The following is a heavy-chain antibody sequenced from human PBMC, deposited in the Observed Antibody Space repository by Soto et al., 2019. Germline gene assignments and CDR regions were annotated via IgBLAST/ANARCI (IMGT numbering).Heavy chain of an antibody. CDR3: AMVFGWYVIDY. CDR1: GVSISSNYY. V-gene: IGHV4-4*02. Sequence: QVLLQESGPGLVQPSGTLSLSCVVSGVSISSNYYWGWVRQPPGKGVEWLGDISHIGSVNYNPSLKSRVTISLDQSQNHFFLKVNFVTAADTAVYYCAMVFGWYVIDYWGQGTLVIVSS. D-gene: IGHD6-19*01. J-gene: IGHJ4*02. CDR2: ISHIGSV.